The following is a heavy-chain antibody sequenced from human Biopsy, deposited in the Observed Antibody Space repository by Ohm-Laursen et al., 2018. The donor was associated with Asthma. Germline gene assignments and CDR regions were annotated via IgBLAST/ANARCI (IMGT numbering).Heavy chain of an antibody. CDR3: VRHQYSSSWSTFDY. D-gene: IGHD3-22*01. CDR2: MYHSGSP. J-gene: IGHJ4*02. V-gene: IGHV4-39*01. CDR1: GGSITSSSYY. Sequence: TLSLTCPVSGGSITSSSYYWGWIRQPPGKGMEWIGSMYHSGSPYYHPSLKSRATISVGTSKTRFSLKMSSVTAADTAVYFCVRHQYSSSWSTFDYWGQGALVTVSS.